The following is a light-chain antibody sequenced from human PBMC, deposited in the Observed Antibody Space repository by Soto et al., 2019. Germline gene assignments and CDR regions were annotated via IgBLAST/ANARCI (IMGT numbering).Light chain of an antibody. J-gene: IGLJ3*02. CDR3: SSYTSTSTPGV. CDR2: EVS. CDR1: SSDVGAYKF. V-gene: IGLV2-14*01. Sequence: QSALTQPASVSGSPGQSITIFRSGTSSDVGAYKFVSWYRHHPGKAPQVMIYEVSNRPSGVSNRFSGSKSGNTASLTISGLQPEDEGDYYCSSYTSTSTPGVFGGGTKLTVL.